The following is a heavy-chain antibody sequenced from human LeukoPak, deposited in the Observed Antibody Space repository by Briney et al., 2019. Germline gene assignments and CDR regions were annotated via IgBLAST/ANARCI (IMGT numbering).Heavy chain of an antibody. J-gene: IGHJ3*02. D-gene: IGHD3-10*01. V-gene: IGHV4-30-2*01. CDR3: GKSYYKGLNAFDI. Sequence: SETLSLTCTVSGGSISSGGYYWSWIRQPPGKGLEWIGYIYHSGSTYYNPSLKSRVTISVDRSKNQFSLKLSSVTAADTAVYYCGKSYYKGLNAFDIWGQGTMVTVSS. CDR1: GGSISSGGYY. CDR2: IYHSGST.